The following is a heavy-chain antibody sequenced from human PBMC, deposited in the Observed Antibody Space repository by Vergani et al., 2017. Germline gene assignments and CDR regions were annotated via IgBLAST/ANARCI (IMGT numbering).Heavy chain of an antibody. J-gene: IGHJ3*01. D-gene: IGHD3-10*01. V-gene: IGHV5-51*01. CDR2: IYPGDSEV. CDR3: ASGGHGSENGGALQL. Sequence: EKQLVQSGSETKKPGESLKISCQAFRYIFSNFWIGWVRQRPGRGLEWMGIIYPGDSEVKYNPTFRGQVIFSVDTSVNTAYLQWRSLQASDAATYFCASGGHGSENGGALQLWGQGTNITVSS. CDR1: RYIFSNFW.